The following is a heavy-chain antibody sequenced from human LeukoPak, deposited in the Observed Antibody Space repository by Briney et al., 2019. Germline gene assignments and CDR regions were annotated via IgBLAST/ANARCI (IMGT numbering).Heavy chain of an antibody. J-gene: IGHJ4*02. CDR2: IIHSGST. CDR1: GGSFSGYY. Sequence: SETLSLTCAVYGGSFSGYYWSWIRQPPGKGLEWIGEIIHSGSTNYNPSLKSRVTISVDTSKNQFSLKLSSVTAADTAVYYCARSTPSIAALDYWGLGTLVTVSS. D-gene: IGHD6-6*01. CDR3: ARSTPSIAALDY. V-gene: IGHV4-34*12.